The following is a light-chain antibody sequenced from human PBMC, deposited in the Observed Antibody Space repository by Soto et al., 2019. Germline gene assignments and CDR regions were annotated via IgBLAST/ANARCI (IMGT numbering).Light chain of an antibody. CDR1: QSISYW. J-gene: IGKJ1*01. Sequence: DIQMTQSPSTQSASVGDRVTITCRASQSISYWLAWYQQKPGKAPNLLIYKASTLESGVPSRFSGSGSGKEFTLTISSVQRDDFATYYCQQYNIYWTFGQETKVEIK. CDR2: KAS. CDR3: QQYNIYWT. V-gene: IGKV1-5*03.